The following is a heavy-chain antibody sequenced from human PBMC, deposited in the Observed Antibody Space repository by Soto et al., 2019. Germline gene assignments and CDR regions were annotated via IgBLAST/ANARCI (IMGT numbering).Heavy chain of an antibody. V-gene: IGHV4-4*02. CDR3: AREGFDHRPDY. CDR2: MFASGSS. Sequence: QVQLQESGPGLVKPSETLSLTCAVSGDSISSPNWWSWYRQTPGKGLELIGEMFASGSSNYNPSLNGRVTISLDTSKNHFSLKLTSLAAADTAIYYCAREGFDHRPDYWGQGIPVTVSS. J-gene: IGHJ4*02. CDR1: GDSISSPNW.